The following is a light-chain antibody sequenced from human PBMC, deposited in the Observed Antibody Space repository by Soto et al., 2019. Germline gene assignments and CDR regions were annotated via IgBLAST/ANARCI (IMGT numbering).Light chain of an antibody. Sequence: QSVLTQPPSASGAPGQGVSISCSGSTSNIGNNYVYWYQQLPGTAPKLLIYRNDQRPSGVPDRFSGSKSGTSASLAISGLRSEGEADYYCQAWDDSQSWVFGGGTKVTVL. CDR3: QAWDDSQSWV. CDR1: TSNIGNNY. CDR2: RND. V-gene: IGLV1-47*01. J-gene: IGLJ3*02.